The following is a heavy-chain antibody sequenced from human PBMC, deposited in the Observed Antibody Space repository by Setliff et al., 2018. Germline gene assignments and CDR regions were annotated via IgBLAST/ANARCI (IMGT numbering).Heavy chain of an antibody. V-gene: IGHV3-11*01. CDR2: ISSDGITI. CDR1: GFAFGDYF. CDR3: AGDPPGPHLVYTY. J-gene: IGHJ4*02. D-gene: IGHD3-16*01. Sequence: PGGSLRLSCAASGFAFGDYFMSWIREAPGKGLEWISYISSDGITIHYADSVKGRFTISRDNSKNTLYLQMNGLRAEDTAIYYCAGDPPGPHLVYTYWGQGALVTVSS.